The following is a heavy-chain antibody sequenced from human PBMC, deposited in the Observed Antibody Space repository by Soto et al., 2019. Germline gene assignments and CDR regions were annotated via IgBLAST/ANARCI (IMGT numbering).Heavy chain of an antibody. V-gene: IGHV4-34*01. Sequence: PSETLSLTCAVYGGSFSGYYWSWIRQPPGKGLEWIGEINHSGSTNYNPSLKSRVTISVDTSKNQFSLKLSSVTAADTAVYYCARGPHYDILTGGFDYWGQGTLVTVSS. CDR1: GGSFSGYY. CDR3: ARGPHYDILTGGFDY. D-gene: IGHD3-9*01. CDR2: INHSGST. J-gene: IGHJ4*02.